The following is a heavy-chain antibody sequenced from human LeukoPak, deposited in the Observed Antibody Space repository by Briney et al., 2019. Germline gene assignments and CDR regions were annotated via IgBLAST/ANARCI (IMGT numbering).Heavy chain of an antibody. CDR1: GFTFSSYA. V-gene: IGHV3-23*01. CDR2: ISGSGNRT. CDR3: ARSSTTFDY. Sequence: GGSLRLSCAASGFTFSSYAMSWVRQAPGKGLEWVSSISGSGNRTYYADSVKGRFTISRDNSKNTLFLQMNSLRAEDTAVYYCARSSTTFDYWGQGTLVTVSS. J-gene: IGHJ4*02. D-gene: IGHD6-13*01.